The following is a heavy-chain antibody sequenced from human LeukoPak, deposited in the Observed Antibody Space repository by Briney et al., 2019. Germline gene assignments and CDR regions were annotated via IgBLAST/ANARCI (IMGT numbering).Heavy chain of an antibody. V-gene: IGHV4-39*01. Sequence: SETLSLTCTVSGGSISSSSYYWGWIRQPPGKGLEWIGSMYYTGSTYYNPSLKSRVTMSLDTSKNQFSLKLSSVTAADTAVYYCAKRGLSIAFNWFDPWGQGTLVTVSS. D-gene: IGHD3-3*02. CDR3: AKRGLSIAFNWFDP. CDR1: GGSISSSSYY. CDR2: MYYTGST. J-gene: IGHJ5*02.